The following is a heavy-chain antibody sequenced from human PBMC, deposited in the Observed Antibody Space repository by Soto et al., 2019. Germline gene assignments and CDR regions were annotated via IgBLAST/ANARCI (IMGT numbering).Heavy chain of an antibody. CDR1: GGSISSSGYY. Sequence: PSETLSLTCTVSGGSISSSGYYWDWIRQPPGKGLEWIGSVYYSGRTYYNPSLKSRVTISVDTSKNQFSLKLSSVTAADTAVYFCARSSTTVTTLDYWGQGTLVTVSS. V-gene: IGHV4-39*07. D-gene: IGHD1-1*01. J-gene: IGHJ4*02. CDR3: ARSSTTVTTLDY. CDR2: VYYSGRT.